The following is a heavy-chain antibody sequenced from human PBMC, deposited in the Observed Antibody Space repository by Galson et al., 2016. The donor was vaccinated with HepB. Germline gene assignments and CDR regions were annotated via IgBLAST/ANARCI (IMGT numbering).Heavy chain of an antibody. CDR3: ARDRRRFLEGGDFGLDG. CDR1: GFTFSSHA. V-gene: IGHV3-30*04. D-gene: IGHD3-3*01. CDR2: ISYDGSNK. J-gene: IGHJ6*02. Sequence: SLRLSCAASGFTFSSHAMHWVRQAPGKGLEWAAFISYDGSNKYYADTVKGRFTISRDNSKNTLYLQMNSLRAEDTGFYYCARDRRRFLEGGDFGLDGWGQGTTVTVSS.